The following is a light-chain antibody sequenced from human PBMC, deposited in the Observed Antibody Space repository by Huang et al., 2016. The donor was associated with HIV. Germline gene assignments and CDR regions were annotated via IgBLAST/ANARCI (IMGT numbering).Light chain of an antibody. Sequence: DIVMTQTPLSLPVTPGEPASISCRSSQSILDGDDGKIYLDWYLQNPGQYPRLLIQTLSSRASGGPDRFSGSGSGTDFTLKISRVEAEEVGIYYCMQRIQFPLTFGGGTKVEIK. J-gene: IGKJ4*01. V-gene: IGKV2-40*01. CDR1: QSILDGDDGKIY. CDR2: TLS. CDR3: MQRIQFPLT.